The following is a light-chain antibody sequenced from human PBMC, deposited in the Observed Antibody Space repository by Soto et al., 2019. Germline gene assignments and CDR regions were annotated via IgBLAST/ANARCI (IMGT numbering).Light chain of an antibody. J-gene: IGKJ2*02. V-gene: IGKV1-5*03. CDR1: QSISSW. CDR2: KAS. Sequence: DIQMTQSPSTLSASVGDRVTITCRASQSISSWLAWYQQKPGKAPKLLIYKASSLESGVPSRFSGSGSGTEFTLNISSLLPDDFATYYCQQYNSWPCTFGQGTKLEIK. CDR3: QQYNSWPCT.